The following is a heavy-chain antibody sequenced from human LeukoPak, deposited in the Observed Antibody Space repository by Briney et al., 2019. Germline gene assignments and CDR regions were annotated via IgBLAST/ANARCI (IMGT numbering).Heavy chain of an antibody. CDR3: ARGPASLWPIDY. V-gene: IGHV4-4*07. CDR2: IYTSGST. J-gene: IGHJ4*02. Sequence: SETLSLTCTASGVSISSYYWSWIRQPAGKGLEWIGRIYTSGSTNYNPSLKRRVTMSVDTSKNQFSLKLSSVTAADTAVYYCARGPASLWPIDYWGQGTLVTVS. CDR1: GVSISSYY. D-gene: IGHD2/OR15-2a*01.